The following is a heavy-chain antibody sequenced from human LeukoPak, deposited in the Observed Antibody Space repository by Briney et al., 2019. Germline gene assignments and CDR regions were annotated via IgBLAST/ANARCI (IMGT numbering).Heavy chain of an antibody. CDR2: IKQDGSEK. CDR3: ARDSKWEHPTDAFDI. J-gene: IGHJ3*02. CDR1: GFTFSSYW. V-gene: IGHV3-7*01. D-gene: IGHD1-26*01. Sequence: GGSLRLSCAASGFTFSSYWMSWVRQAPGKGLEWLANIKQDGSEKYYVDSVKGRFTISRDNAKNSLYLQMNSLRAEDTAVYYCARDSKWEHPTDAFDIWGQGTMVTVSS.